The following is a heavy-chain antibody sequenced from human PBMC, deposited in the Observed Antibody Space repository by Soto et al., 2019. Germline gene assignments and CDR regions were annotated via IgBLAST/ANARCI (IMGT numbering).Heavy chain of an antibody. V-gene: IGHV4-34*01. CDR3: ARGRGDWNPAPYYFDY. D-gene: IGHD1-1*01. Sequence: QVQLQQWGAGLLKPSETLSLTCAVYGGSFIGYYWSWIRQPPGKGLEWIGEINHSGSTNYNPSLKSRVTISVDTSKNQFSLKLSSVTAADTAVYYCARGRGDWNPAPYYFDYWGQGTLVTVS. J-gene: IGHJ4*02. CDR1: GGSFIGYY. CDR2: INHSGST.